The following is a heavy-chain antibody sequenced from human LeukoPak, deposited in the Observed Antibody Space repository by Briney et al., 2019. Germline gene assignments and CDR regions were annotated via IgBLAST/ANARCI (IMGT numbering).Heavy chain of an antibody. CDR2: ISAYNGNT. CDR3: ARVQTYYDILTGSQPDY. V-gene: IGHV1-18*01. Sequence: ASVKVSCKASGYTFTSYGISWVRQAPGQGLEWMGWISAYNGNTNYAQKLQGRVTMTTDTSTSTAYMELRSLRSDDTAVYYCARVQTYYDILTGSQPDYWGQGTLVTVSS. D-gene: IGHD3-9*01. CDR1: GYTFTSYG. J-gene: IGHJ4*02.